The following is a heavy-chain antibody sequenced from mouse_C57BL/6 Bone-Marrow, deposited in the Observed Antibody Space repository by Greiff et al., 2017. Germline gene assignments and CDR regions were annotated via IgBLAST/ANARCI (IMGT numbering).Heavy chain of an antibody. J-gene: IGHJ4*01. CDR1: GYTFTSYG. CDR2: IYIGNGYT. Sequence: VQLQQSGAELVRPGSSVKMSCKTSGYTFTSYGINWVKQRPGQGLEWIGYIYIGNGYTEYNEKFKGKATLTSDTSSSTAYMQLSSLTSEDSAIYFCARGALPGDYDRGNAMDNWGQGTSVTVSS. V-gene: IGHV1-58*01. CDR3: ARGALPGDYDRGNAMDN. D-gene: IGHD2-4*01.